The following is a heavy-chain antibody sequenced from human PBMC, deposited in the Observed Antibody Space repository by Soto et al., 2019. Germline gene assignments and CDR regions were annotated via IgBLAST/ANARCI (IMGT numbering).Heavy chain of an antibody. CDR1: GYTFTRDR. D-gene: IGHD3-3*01. CDR3: ARGIFGFLEWLTFYGMDV. Sequence: ASVKRACKTSGYTFTRDRISWGRQAPGQGLEWMGWISAYNGNTNYAQKLQGRVTMTTDTSTSTAYMELRSLRSDDTAVYYCARGIFGFLEWLTFYGMDVWGQGTTVTVSS. J-gene: IGHJ6*02. V-gene: IGHV1-18*01. CDR2: ISAYNGNT.